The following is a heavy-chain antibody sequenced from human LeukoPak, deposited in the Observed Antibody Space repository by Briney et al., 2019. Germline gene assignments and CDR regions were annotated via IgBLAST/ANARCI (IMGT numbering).Heavy chain of an antibody. V-gene: IGHV4-34*01. CDR3: ARSGDTAMGTRAFDS. CDR2: IYHSGST. Sequence: PSETLSLTCVVSVGSLIGYYWSWIRQPPGKGLEWIGHIYHSGSTNYNPSLLSRVTISVHTSKNQFSLKLNSVTAEHTAVYYFARSGDTAMGTRAFDSWGQGTMVTVSS. J-gene: IGHJ3*02. D-gene: IGHD5-18*01. CDR1: VGSLIGYY.